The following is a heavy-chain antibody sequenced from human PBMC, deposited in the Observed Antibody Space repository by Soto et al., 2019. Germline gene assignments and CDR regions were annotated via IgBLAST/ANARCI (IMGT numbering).Heavy chain of an antibody. Sequence: SETLSLTCTVSGGSISSSSYYWGWIRQPPGKGLEWIGSIYYSGSTYYSPPLKSRVSISVDTSKNLFSLKLSSVTASDTVVYYCARRRSGYERYYFDYWGQGTLVTV. CDR1: GGSISSSSYY. CDR3: ARRRSGYERYYFDY. D-gene: IGHD5-12*01. CDR2: IYYSGST. J-gene: IGHJ4*02. V-gene: IGHV4-39*01.